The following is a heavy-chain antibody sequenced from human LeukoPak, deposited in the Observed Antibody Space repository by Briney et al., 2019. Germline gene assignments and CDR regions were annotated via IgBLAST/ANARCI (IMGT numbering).Heavy chain of an antibody. J-gene: IGHJ4*02. V-gene: IGHV3-21*01. D-gene: IGHD1-26*01. Sequence: PGGSLRLSCAASGFTFSSYSMNWVRQAPGKGLEWVSSISSSSSYIYYADSVKGRFTISRDNAKNSLYLQMNSLRAEDTAVYYCAPXFXSSSHFDYWGQGTLVTVSS. CDR2: ISSSSSYI. CDR1: GFTFSSYS. CDR3: APXFXSSSHFDY.